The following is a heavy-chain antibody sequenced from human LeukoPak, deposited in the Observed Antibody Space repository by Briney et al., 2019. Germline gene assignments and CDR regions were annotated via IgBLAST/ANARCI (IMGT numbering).Heavy chain of an antibody. CDR2: ISSSCSTI. CDR3: ARGRRGSQGAFDI. Sequence: GGSLRLSCAASGFTFSDYYMSWLRQAPGKGLEGVSYISSSCSTIYYADSVKGRFTISRDNAKNSLYLQMNSLRAEDTAVYYCARGRRGSQGAFDIWGQGTMVTVSS. J-gene: IGHJ3*02. V-gene: IGHV3-11*04. CDR1: GFTFSDYY. D-gene: IGHD3-10*01.